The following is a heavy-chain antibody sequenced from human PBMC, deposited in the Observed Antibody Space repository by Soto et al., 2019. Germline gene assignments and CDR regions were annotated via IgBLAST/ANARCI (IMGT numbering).Heavy chain of an antibody. CDR3: ARDLTGGPTYYDFWSGYSQVDY. D-gene: IGHD3-3*01. Sequence: ASVKVSCKASGYNFTSYYMHWVRQAPGQGLEWMGIIDPSGGSTSYAQKFQGRVSMTRDTSTSTVHMDLNSLRSEDTAVYYCARDLTGGPTYYDFWSGYSQVDYWGLGPLVTVSS. J-gene: IGHJ4*02. CDR1: GYNFTSYY. V-gene: IGHV1-46*03. CDR2: IDPSGGST.